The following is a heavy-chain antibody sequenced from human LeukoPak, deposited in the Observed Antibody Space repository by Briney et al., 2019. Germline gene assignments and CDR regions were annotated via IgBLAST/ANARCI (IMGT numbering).Heavy chain of an antibody. Sequence: ASVKVSCKVPGYSLSELSTHWVRQAPGQGLEWMGGFDPGDDETIYAQKFQGRVTMTEDTSTDTAHLELSSLRSEDTAVYFCATEKDLLLDSWGQGTPVTVSS. CDR1: GYSLSELS. CDR2: FDPGDDET. D-gene: IGHD1-26*01. J-gene: IGHJ5*01. CDR3: ATEKDLLLDS. V-gene: IGHV1-24*01.